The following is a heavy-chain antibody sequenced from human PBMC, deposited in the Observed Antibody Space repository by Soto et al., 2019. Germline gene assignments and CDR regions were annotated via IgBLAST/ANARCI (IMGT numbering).Heavy chain of an antibody. J-gene: IGHJ5*02. V-gene: IGHV3-7*01. CDR1: GFTFSNSW. CDR3: AKTGTSTNFDP. Sequence: EVQLVESGGGLVQPGGSLRLSCEASGFTFSNSWMSWVRQVPGKGLEWVANIKQDASEKFYVDSVKGRFTVSRDNAKNSLYLQMNSLRAADTAVYHCAKTGTSTNFDPWGQGTLVTVSS. CDR2: IKQDASEK. D-gene: IGHD2-2*01.